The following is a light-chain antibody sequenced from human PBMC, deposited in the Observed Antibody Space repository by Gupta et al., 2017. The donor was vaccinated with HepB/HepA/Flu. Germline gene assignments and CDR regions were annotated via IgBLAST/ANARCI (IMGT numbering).Light chain of an antibody. CDR1: QSLSSN. CDR2: GAS. V-gene: IGKV3-15*01. Sequence: EIVMTQSPDTLSVSPGDRVTLSCRASQSLSSNLAWYQQKPGQAPRLLISGASTRATGIPDSFSGSGSGTEFTLTISSLQSEDFAVYYCQQYNGWPLTFGGGTKVEIK. CDR3: QQYNGWPLT. J-gene: IGKJ4*01.